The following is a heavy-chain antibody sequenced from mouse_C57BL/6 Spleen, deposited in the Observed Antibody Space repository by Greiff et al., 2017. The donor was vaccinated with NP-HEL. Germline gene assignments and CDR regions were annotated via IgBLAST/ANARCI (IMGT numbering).Heavy chain of an antibody. Sequence: EVQLQQSGAELVRPGASVKLSCTASGFNIKDDYMHWVKQRPEQGLEWIGWIDPENGDTEYASKFQGKATITADTSSNTAYLQLSSLTSEDTAVYYCTFYYYGSSDGYFDVWGTGTTVTVSS. D-gene: IGHD1-1*01. J-gene: IGHJ1*03. CDR3: TFYYYGSSDGYFDV. CDR1: GFNIKDDY. CDR2: IDPENGDT. V-gene: IGHV14-4*01.